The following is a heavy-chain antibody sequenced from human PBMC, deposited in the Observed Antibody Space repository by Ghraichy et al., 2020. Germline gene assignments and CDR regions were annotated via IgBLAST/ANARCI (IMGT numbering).Heavy chain of an antibody. D-gene: IGHD3-9*01. J-gene: IGHJ4*02. V-gene: IGHV3-23*01. CDR1: GFTFSNYA. Sequence: GESLNISCAASGFTFSNYAMTWVRQAPGKGLEWVSAITGSGGTTYYADSAKGRFTISRDNSKNTLYLQLNSLRAEDTAVYYCAKTQFLTGYYFYSDYWGQGTLVTVSS. CDR3: AKTQFLTGYYFYSDY. CDR2: ITGSGGTT.